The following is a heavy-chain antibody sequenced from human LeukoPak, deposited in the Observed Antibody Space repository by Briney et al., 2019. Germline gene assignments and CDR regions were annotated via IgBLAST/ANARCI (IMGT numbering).Heavy chain of an antibody. CDR3: ARCPWQRDGQGAYYFDY. CDR1: GYTFTGYY. Sequence: ASVKVSCKASGYTFTGYYMHWVRQAPGQGLEWMGWINPNSGGTNYAQKFQGRVTVTRDTSINTAYMELSSLRSEDTAVYYCARCPWQRDGQGAYYFDYWGQGTLVTVSS. J-gene: IGHJ4*02. D-gene: IGHD5-12*01. V-gene: IGHV1-2*02. CDR2: INPNSGGT.